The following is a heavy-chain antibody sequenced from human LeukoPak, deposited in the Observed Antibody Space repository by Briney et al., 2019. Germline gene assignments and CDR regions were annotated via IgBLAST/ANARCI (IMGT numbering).Heavy chain of an antibody. CDR1: GFTFSSYG. V-gene: IGHV3-30*02. CDR2: IRYDGSNK. CDR3: ARGRQGLDFSDWFDP. J-gene: IGHJ5*02. Sequence: PGGSLRLSCAASGFTFSSYGMHWVRQAPGKGLEWVAFIRYDGSNKYYADSVKGRFTISRDNSKNTLYLQMNSLRAEDTAVYYCARGRQGLDFSDWFDPWGQGTLVTVSS. D-gene: IGHD3-3*01.